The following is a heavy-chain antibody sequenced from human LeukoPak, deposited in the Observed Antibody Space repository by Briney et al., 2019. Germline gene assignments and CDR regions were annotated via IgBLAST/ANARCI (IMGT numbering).Heavy chain of an antibody. CDR3: ARGGITFGGVIVPNWFDH. Sequence: SVKVSCKASGGTFSSYAISWVRQAPGQGLEWMGGIIPIFGTANYAQKFQGRVTITADKSTSTAYMELSSLRSEDTAVYYCARGGITFGGVIVPNWFDHWGQGTLVTVSS. CDR2: IIPIFGTA. V-gene: IGHV1-69*06. CDR1: GGTFSSYA. D-gene: IGHD3-16*02. J-gene: IGHJ5*02.